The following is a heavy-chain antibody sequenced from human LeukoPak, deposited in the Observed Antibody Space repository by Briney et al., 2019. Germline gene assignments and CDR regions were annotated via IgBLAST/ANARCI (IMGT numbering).Heavy chain of an antibody. Sequence: ASVKVSCKASGYTFTDYYVHWVRQAPGQGLEWMGWINPNSGGTNYAQNFQGRVTMARDTSISTAYMDLSRLRSDDTAVYYCAKEHSHGSGSYPFDYWGQGTLVTVSS. J-gene: IGHJ4*02. CDR1: GYTFTDYY. D-gene: IGHD3-10*01. CDR2: INPNSGGT. V-gene: IGHV1-2*02. CDR3: AKEHSHGSGSYPFDY.